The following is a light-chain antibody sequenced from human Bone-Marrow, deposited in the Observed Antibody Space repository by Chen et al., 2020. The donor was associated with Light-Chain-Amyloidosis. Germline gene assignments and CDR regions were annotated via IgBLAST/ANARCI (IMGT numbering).Light chain of an antibody. CDR2: DDS. CDR1: NSGSTS. J-gene: IGLJ3*02. Sequence: SYVLTQPSSVSVAPGQTATIVCGGNNSGSTSVHWYQQTPGQAPLLVVYDDSDRPSGIPERLSGSNSGNTATLTISRVEAGDEADYYCQVWDRSSDRPVFGGGTKLTVL. V-gene: IGLV3-21*02. CDR3: QVWDRSSDRPV.